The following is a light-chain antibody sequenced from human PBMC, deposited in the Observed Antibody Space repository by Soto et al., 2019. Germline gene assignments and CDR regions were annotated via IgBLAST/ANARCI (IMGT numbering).Light chain of an antibody. Sequence: QAVVTQPPSASASLGASVTLTCTLTSGNSNYKVDWYQQRPGKGPRFVMRVGTGGIVGSKGDGIPDRFSVLGSGLNRYLTIKNIQEEDESDYHCGADHGSGSNPMWVFGGGTQLTVL. CDR2: VGTGGIVG. V-gene: IGLV9-49*01. J-gene: IGLJ2*01. CDR1: SGNSNYK. CDR3: GADHGSGSNPMWV.